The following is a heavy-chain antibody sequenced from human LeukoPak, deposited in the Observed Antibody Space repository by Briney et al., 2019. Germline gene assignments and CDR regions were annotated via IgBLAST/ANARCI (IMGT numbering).Heavy chain of an antibody. D-gene: IGHD3-10*02. CDR1: GGSLSSGGYF. CDR2: SYYSGST. V-gene: IGHV4-61*08. Sequence: SQTLSLTCAVSGGSLSSGGYFWSWVRQPPGKGLEWIGYSYYSGSTNYSPSLQSRVTISVDTSKNQFSLKLSSVTAADTAVYYCARDSVRGVHWYGMDVWGQGTTVTVSS. CDR3: ARDSVRGVHWYGMDV. J-gene: IGHJ6*02.